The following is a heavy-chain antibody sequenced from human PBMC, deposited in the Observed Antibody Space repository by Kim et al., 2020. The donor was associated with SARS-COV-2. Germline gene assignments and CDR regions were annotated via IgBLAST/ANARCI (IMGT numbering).Heavy chain of an antibody. D-gene: IGHD7-27*01. J-gene: IGHJ4*02. CDR3: TTEYWGSFNY. V-gene: IGHV3-15*01. CDR2: IKSNVDGGTS. CDR1: GFTFTNAW. Sequence: GGSLRLSCVGSGFTFTNAWMSWVRQAAGKGLEWVGRIKSNVDGGTSDYAAPVKGRFTISRDDSKDTLYLQMNSLKTEDTAVYYCTTEYWGSFNYWGQGTLVTVSS.